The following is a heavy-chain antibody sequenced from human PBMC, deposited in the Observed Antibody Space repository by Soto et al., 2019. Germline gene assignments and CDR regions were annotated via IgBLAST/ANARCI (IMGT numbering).Heavy chain of an antibody. V-gene: IGHV3-23*01. CDR3: AKVSPARTNYYYYGMDV. Sequence: GGSLRLSCAASGFTFSSYAMSWVRQAPGKGPEWVSAISGSGGSTYYADSVKGRFTISRDNSKNTLYLQMNSLRAEDTAVYYXAKVSPARTNYYYYGMDVWGQGTTVTVSS. CDR1: GFTFSSYA. D-gene: IGHD2-2*01. J-gene: IGHJ6*02. CDR2: ISGSGGST.